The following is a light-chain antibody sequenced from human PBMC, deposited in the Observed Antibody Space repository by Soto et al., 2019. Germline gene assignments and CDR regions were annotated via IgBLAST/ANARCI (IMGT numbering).Light chain of an antibody. CDR2: TNT. Sequence: QSVLTQPPSVSGAPGQRVTISCSGSSSNIGAGYDVHWYQQLPGTAPKLLIYTNTNRPSGVPDRFSGSKSGTSASLAISGLQSEDEAEYFCAAWDDSLNGNVFGSGTKVTVL. CDR3: AAWDDSLNGNV. V-gene: IGLV1-40*01. J-gene: IGLJ1*01. CDR1: SSNIGAGYD.